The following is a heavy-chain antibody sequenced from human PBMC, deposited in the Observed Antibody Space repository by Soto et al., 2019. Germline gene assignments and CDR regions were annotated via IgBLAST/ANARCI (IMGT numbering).Heavy chain of an antibody. V-gene: IGHV4-59*01. J-gene: IGHJ5*02. CDR2: IYYTGLT. CDR1: GVSMSSYY. Sequence: PXETLSLTCSISGVSMSSYYWSWIRQPPGKGLEWVGNIYYTGLTNYNPSLKSRVTISLDRSKTQFSLKLSSVTAADTAAYFCARSSVLTWFAPWGPGTLATVSS. CDR3: ARSSVLTWFAP.